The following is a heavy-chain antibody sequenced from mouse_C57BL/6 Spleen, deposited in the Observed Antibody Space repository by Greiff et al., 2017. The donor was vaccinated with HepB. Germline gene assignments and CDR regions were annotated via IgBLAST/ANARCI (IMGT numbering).Heavy chain of an antibody. CDR3: AREAFITTVVATGDY. J-gene: IGHJ2*01. CDR2: IDPSDSYT. V-gene: IGHV1-59*01. Sequence: QVQLKQPGAELVRPGTSVKLSCKASGYTFTSYWMHWVKQRPGQGLEWIGVIDPSDSYTNYNQKFKGKATLTVDTSSSTAYMQLSSLTSEDSAVYYCAREAFITTVVATGDYWGKGTTLTVSS. D-gene: IGHD1-1*01. CDR1: GYTFTSYW.